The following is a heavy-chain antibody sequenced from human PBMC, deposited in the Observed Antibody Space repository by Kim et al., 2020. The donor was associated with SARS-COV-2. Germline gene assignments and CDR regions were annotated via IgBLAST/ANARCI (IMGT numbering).Heavy chain of an antibody. J-gene: IGHJ4*02. Sequence: NPPPKSRVTISVDTSKKQLSLKLSSVAAADTAVYYCARPTREATIWEFDYWGQGTLVTVSS. V-gene: IGHV4-59*08. D-gene: IGHD5-12*01. CDR3: ARPTREATIWEFDY.